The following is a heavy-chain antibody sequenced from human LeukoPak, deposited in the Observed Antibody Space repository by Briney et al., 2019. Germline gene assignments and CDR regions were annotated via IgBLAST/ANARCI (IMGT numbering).Heavy chain of an antibody. CDR3: ARFTFGGVFVY. J-gene: IGHJ4*02. V-gene: IGHV4-30-4*01. D-gene: IGHD3-16*01. CDR1: GDSISSTDYY. CDR2: IFDSEKT. Sequence: SETLSLTCTVSGDSISSTDYYWSWVRQPPGKGLELIGFIFDSEKTYYNPSLKSRVAMSVGSSEAQFSMQLTSVSVADTAIYYCARFTFGGVFVYWGQGAPVTVSS.